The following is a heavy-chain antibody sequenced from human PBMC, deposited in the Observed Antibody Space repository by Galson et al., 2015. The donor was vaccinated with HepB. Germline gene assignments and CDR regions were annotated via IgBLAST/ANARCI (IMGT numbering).Heavy chain of an antibody. D-gene: IGHD3-10*01. CDR1: GFTVSSNY. CDR2: IYSGGST. J-gene: IGHJ4*02. V-gene: IGHV3-53*04. Sequence: SLRLSCAASGFTVSSNYMSWVRQAPGKGLEWVSVIYSGGSTYYADSVKGRFTISRHNSKNTLYLQMNSLRAEDTAVYYCARVSPMVRGVPFDYWGQGTLVTVSS. CDR3: ARVSPMVRGVPFDY.